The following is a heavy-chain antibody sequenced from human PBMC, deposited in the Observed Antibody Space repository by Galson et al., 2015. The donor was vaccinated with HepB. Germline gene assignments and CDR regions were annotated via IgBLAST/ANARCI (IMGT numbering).Heavy chain of an antibody. V-gene: IGHV3-11*06. CDR1: GFTVSSNY. J-gene: IGHJ4*02. CDR2: ISSSSSNI. D-gene: IGHD3-10*01. CDR3: ARVGTGSGRYYFNY. Sequence: SLRLSCAASGFTVSSNYTSWIRQTPGKGLEWVSYISSSSSNIKYADSVKGRFTISRDNAKNSLYLQMNSLRAEDTAVYYCARVGTGSGRYYFNYWGQGTLVTVSS.